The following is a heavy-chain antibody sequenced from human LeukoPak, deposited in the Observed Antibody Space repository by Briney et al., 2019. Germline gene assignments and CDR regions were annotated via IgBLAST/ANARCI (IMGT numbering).Heavy chain of an antibody. CDR2: IYYSGIT. Sequence: KASETLSLTCTVSGGSISSNYWSWIRQPPGKGLEWVAYIYYSGITNYNPSLQSRVTISVDTSKNQFSLRLTSVTAADTAVYYCARVRDGYSFSHWYFDLWGRGTLITVSS. D-gene: IGHD5-24*01. CDR3: ARVRDGYSFSHWYFDL. J-gene: IGHJ2*01. V-gene: IGHV4-59*01. CDR1: GGSISSNY.